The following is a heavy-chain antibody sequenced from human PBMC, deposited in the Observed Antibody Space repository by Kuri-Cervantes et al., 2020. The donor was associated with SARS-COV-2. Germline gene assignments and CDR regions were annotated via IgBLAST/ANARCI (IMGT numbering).Heavy chain of an antibody. J-gene: IGHJ2*01. CDR3: ARGFSAVVVAHWYFDL. V-gene: IGHV4-34*01. CDR1: GGSISSGGYY. D-gene: IGHD3-22*01. Sequence: ESLKISCPVSGGSISSGGYYWSWIRQPPGKGLEWIGEINHSGSTNYNPSLKSRVTISVDTSKNQFSLKLCSVTAADTAVYYCARGFSAVVVAHWYFDLWGRGTLVTVSS. CDR2: INHSGST.